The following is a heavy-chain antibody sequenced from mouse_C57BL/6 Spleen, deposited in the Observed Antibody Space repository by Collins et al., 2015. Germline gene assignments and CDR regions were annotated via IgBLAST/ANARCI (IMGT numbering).Heavy chain of an antibody. V-gene: IGHV1-82*01. D-gene: IGHD2-3*01. CDR1: GYAFSSSW. Sequence: QVQLQQSGPDLVKPGASVKISCKASGYAFSSSWMNWVKQRPGKGLEWIGRIYPGDGDTNYNGKFKGKATLTADKSSSTAYMQLSSLTSEDSAVYFCARIYDGYPYAMDYWGQGTSVTVSS. J-gene: IGHJ4*01. CDR3: ARIYDGYPYAMDY. CDR2: IYPGDGDT.